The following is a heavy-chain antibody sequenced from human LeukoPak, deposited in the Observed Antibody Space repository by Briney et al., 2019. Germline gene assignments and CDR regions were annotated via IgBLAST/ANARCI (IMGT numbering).Heavy chain of an antibody. CDR3: ARGYGGNSGGDNWFDP. D-gene: IGHD4-23*01. Sequence: ASVKVSCQASGYTFTSYGISWVRQAPGQGLEWMGWISAYNGNTNYAQKLQGRVTMTTDTSTSTAYMELRSLRSDDTAVYYCARGYGGNSGGDNWFDPWGQGTLVTVSS. J-gene: IGHJ5*02. CDR2: ISAYNGNT. CDR1: GYTFTSYG. V-gene: IGHV1-18*01.